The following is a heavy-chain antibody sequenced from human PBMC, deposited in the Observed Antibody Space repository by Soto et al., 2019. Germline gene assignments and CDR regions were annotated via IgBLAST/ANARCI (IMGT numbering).Heavy chain of an antibody. CDR2: IYYSGST. J-gene: IGHJ4*02. CDR1: GGSISSHY. CDR3: AKAPDIAMATVFED. V-gene: IGHV4-59*11. Sequence: SETLSLTCTVSGGSISSHYWSWIRQPPGQGLEWIGYIYYSGSTIHNPALKSRVTVSVDTAKDQSSLKVSSVTAADAVVYCFAKAPDIAMATVFEDWGQGTLVTVSS. D-gene: IGHD5-18*01.